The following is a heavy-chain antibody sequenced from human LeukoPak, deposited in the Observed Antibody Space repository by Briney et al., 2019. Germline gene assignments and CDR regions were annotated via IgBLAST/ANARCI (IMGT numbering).Heavy chain of an antibody. J-gene: IGHJ4*02. CDR2: ISSSGSTI. D-gene: IGHD6-13*01. V-gene: IGHV3-48*03. CDR3: ARDGRYSSFDY. CDR1: GFTFSSYE. Sequence: GGSLRLSCAASGFTFSSYEMNWVRQAPGKGLEWVSYISSSGSTIYYADSVKGRFTISRDNAKNSLHLQMNSLRAEDTAVYYCARDGRYSSFDYWGQGTLVTVSS.